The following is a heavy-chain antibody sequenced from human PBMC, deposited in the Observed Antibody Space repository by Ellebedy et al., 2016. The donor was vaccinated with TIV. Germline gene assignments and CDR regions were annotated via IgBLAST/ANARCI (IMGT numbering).Heavy chain of an antibody. V-gene: IGHV3-9*01. D-gene: IGHD6-19*01. CDR3: VQAGGFSSGWYNY. J-gene: IGHJ4*02. CDR2: ISWNSGSI. CDR1: GFTFDDYA. Sequence: GGSLRLSXAASGFTFDDYAMHWVRQAPGKGLEWVSGISWNSGSIDYADSVKGRFTISRDNAKNSLYLQMNSLRAEDTAFYYCVQAGGFSSGWYNYWGQGTLVAVSS.